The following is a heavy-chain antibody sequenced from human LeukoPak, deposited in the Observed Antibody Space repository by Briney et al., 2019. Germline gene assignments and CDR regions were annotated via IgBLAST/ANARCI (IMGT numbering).Heavy chain of an antibody. J-gene: IGHJ4*02. V-gene: IGHV4-59*01. CDR1: GGSISSYY. CDR3: ARGSPIELFFFDY. D-gene: IGHD3-16*01. Sequence: SETLSLTSTVSGGSISSYYWSWIRQPPGKGLEWIGYIYDSGSTNYNPPLKSRVTISVDTSKNQFSLKLSSVTAADTAVYYCARGSPIELFFFDYWGQGTLVTVSS. CDR2: IYDSGST.